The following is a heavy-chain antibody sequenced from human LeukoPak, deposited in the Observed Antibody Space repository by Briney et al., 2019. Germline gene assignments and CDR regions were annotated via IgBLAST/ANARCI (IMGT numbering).Heavy chain of an antibody. CDR1: GGSISGYF. V-gene: IGHV4-59*12. J-gene: IGHJ4*02. D-gene: IGHD3-22*01. Sequence: SETLSLTCTVSGGSISGYFWSCIRQPPGKGLEWIGYIYYNGATLYSPSLKSRVTMSVDTSTNQFSLRLSSVTAADTAVYYCAKDDDSSPHHLGYFDYWGQGTLVTVSS. CDR3: AKDDDSSPHHLGYFDY. CDR2: IYYNGAT.